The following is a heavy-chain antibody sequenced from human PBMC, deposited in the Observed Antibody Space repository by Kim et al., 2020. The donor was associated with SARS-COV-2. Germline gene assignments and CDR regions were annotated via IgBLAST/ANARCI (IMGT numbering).Heavy chain of an antibody. CDR3: ARWGKDIVAWGLDY. V-gene: IGHV4-34*01. CDR1: GGSFSGYY. D-gene: IGHD2-15*01. Sequence: SETLALTCAVYGGSFSGYYWSWIRQPPGKGLEWIGEINHSGSTNYNPSLKSRVTISVDTSKNHFSLKLSSVTAADTAVYYCARWGKDIVAWGLDYWGQGT. J-gene: IGHJ4*02. CDR2: INHSGST.